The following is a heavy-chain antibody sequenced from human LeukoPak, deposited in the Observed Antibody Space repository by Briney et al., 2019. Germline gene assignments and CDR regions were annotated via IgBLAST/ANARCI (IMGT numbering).Heavy chain of an antibody. V-gene: IGHV1-69*05. D-gene: IGHD2-15*01. J-gene: IGHJ4*02. CDR3: ARHSGGSNSYYFDY. CDR1: GGTLSSYA. CDR2: IIPIFGTA. Sequence: SSVTVSCQPSGGTLSSYAISWVRQAPGQGLEWMGGIIPIFGTANYAQKFQGRFAITTDESTSTAYMELSSLRSEGTAVYYCARHSGGSNSYYFDYWGQGTLVTVSS.